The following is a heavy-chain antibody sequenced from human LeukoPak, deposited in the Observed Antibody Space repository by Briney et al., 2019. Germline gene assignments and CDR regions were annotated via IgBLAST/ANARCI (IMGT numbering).Heavy chain of an antibody. D-gene: IGHD6-19*01. CDR3: ARQSSGWYGGNDY. Sequence: GECLKISCKGSGYSFTSYWISWMRQMPGKGLEWMGRIHPSDSYTNYSPSFQGQVTISADKSISTAYLQWSSLKASDTAMYYCARQSSGWYGGNDYWGQGTLVTVSS. J-gene: IGHJ4*02. V-gene: IGHV5-10-1*04. CDR2: IHPSDSYT. CDR1: GYSFTSYW.